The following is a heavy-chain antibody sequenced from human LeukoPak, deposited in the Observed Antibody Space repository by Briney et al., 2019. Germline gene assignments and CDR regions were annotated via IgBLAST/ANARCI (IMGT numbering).Heavy chain of an antibody. D-gene: IGHD6-13*01. CDR3: ASPYAGIEAAVKSYFYGMDV. J-gene: IGHJ6*02. CDR1: GYSFTTYS. Sequence: GASVKVSCKASGYSFTTYSIHWVRQAPGQRLEWMGWINPNNGDTSYSQKFQGRVTITRDTSASTAYMELSSLRFDDTAIYYCASPYAGIEAAVKSYFYGMDVWVQGTTITVSS. CDR2: INPNNGDT. V-gene: IGHV1-3*01.